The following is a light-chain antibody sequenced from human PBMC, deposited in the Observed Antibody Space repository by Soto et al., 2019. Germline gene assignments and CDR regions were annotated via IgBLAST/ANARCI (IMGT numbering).Light chain of an antibody. J-gene: IGKJ1*01. Sequence: EIVMTQSPATLSVSPGERATLSCRASQSVSSDLAWYHQKPGQAPRLLIYSASTRATGIPARFSGSGSGTEFTLTINSLQYEDFDVYYCQQYNNWPRTFGQGTKVDIK. V-gene: IGKV3-15*01. CDR1: QSVSSD. CDR2: SAS. CDR3: QQYNNWPRT.